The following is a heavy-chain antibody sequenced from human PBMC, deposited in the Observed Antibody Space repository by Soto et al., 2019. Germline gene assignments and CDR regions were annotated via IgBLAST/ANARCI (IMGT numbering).Heavy chain of an antibody. CDR1: GYSFISYG. Sequence: QVQLVQSGAEVKKPGASVKVSCKASGYSFISYGIHWVRQAPGQRLEWMGWINGGDGNTNYSQRFKGRVPLSRNPSAGTPYRELSSLRPDDTAVCHCATDYMRGVDYWGQGTLVTVSS. V-gene: IGHV1-3*01. D-gene: IGHD3-10*01. J-gene: IGHJ4*02. CDR3: ATDYMRGVDY. CDR2: INGGDGNT.